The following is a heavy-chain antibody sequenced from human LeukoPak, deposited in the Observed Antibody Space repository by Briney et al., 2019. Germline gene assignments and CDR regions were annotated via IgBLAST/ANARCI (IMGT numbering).Heavy chain of an antibody. D-gene: IGHD2-2*01. V-gene: IGHV3-23*01. CDR3: AKGGRTSCYGAMDV. CDR2: ICDSGGST. J-gene: IGHJ6*02. CDR1: GFTFSSSA. Sequence: PGGSLRLSCAASGFTFSSSAMSWVRQAPGKGLEWVSVICDSGGSTYYTDSVKGRFTISRDNSKNTLYLQMNSLRAEDTAVYYCAKGGRTSCYGAMDVWGQGTTVTVSS.